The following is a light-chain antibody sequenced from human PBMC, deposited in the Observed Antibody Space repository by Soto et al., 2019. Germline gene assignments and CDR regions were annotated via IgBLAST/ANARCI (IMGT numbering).Light chain of an antibody. CDR1: RDISNS. V-gene: IGKV1-12*01. J-gene: IGKJ1*01. CDR3: QQTSAFPRT. CDR2: GAS. Sequence: DIRMAQSPSSVSASVGDRLTITCRASRDISNSLAWYQQTPGKAPKLLLRGASSLHRGVPSRFSGGGAGTEFTLTISSLQPEDFATYYCQQTSAFPRTFGQGT.